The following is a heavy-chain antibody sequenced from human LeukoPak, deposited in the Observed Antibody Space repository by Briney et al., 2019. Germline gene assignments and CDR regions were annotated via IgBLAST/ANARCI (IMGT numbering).Heavy chain of an antibody. CDR1: GFTFSSYE. CDR3: ARVHYNTAMVDIDY. V-gene: IGHV3-48*03. CDR2: ISTSGNTI. Sequence: GGSLRLSCAASGFTFSSYEMNWVRQVPGKGLEWVSYISTSGNTIYYADSVKGRFTISRDNGKNSLYLQMNSLRAEDTAVYYCARVHYNTAMVDIDYWGQGTLVTVSS. J-gene: IGHJ4*02. D-gene: IGHD5-18*01.